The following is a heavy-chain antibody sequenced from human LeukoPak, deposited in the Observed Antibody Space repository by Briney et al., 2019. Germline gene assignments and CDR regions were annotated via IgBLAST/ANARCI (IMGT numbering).Heavy chain of an antibody. V-gene: IGHV3-21*04. Sequence: GGSLRLSCAASGFTFSSYSMNWVRQAPGKGLEWVSSISSSSSYIYYADSVKGRFTISRDNAKNSLYLQMNSLRAEDTALYYCTKSTYSGCYLGGYYFDYWGQGTLVTVSS. CDR1: GFTFSSYS. CDR2: ISSSSSYI. CDR3: TKSTYSGCYLGGYYFDY. J-gene: IGHJ4*02. D-gene: IGHD1-26*01.